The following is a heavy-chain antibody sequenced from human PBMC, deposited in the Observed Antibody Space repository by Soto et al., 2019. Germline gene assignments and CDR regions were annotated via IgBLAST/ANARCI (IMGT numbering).Heavy chain of an antibody. Sequence: PGGSLRLSCSVFEFTFSSDAMHWVRQAPGKGLQYVSSISSNGVSTYYADSVKGRFTISRDNSKNTLYLQMSSLRVEDTAVYYCVKDRYVDYWGQGTLVTVSS. CDR1: EFTFSSDA. CDR3: VKDRYVDY. CDR2: ISSNGVST. V-gene: IGHV3-64D*06. J-gene: IGHJ4*02.